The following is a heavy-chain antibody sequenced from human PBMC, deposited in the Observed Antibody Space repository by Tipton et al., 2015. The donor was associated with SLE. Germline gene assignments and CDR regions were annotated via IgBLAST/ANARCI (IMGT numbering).Heavy chain of an antibody. CDR1: GFTFSNAW. CDR2: ISSSSSYI. Sequence: GSLRLSCAASGFTFSNAWMNWVRQAPGKGLEWVSSISSSSSYIYYADSVKGRFTISRDNAKNSLYLQMNSLRAEDTAVYYCARDLGGGGGYDEDAFDIWGQGTMVTVSS. CDR3: ARDLGGGGGYDEDAFDI. J-gene: IGHJ3*02. D-gene: IGHD5-12*01. V-gene: IGHV3-21*01.